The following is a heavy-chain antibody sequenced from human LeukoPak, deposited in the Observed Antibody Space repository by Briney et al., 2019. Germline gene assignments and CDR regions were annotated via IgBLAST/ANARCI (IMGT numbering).Heavy chain of an antibody. CDR2: IKQDGGEK. D-gene: IGHD3-10*01. J-gene: IGHJ6*04. CDR1: GFTFSGFW. V-gene: IGHV3-7*01. CDR3: ARDRGFGQADV. Sequence: GGSLTLSCAASGFTFSGFWMSWLRQAPGKGLEWVANIKQDGGEKYYVDSVKGRFTISRDNAKNSLYLQMNSLRAEDTAVYYCARDRGFGQADVWGKGTTVTVSS.